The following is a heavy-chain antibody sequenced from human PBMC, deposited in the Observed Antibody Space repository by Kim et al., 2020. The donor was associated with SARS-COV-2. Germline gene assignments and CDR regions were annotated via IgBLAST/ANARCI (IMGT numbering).Heavy chain of an antibody. D-gene: IGHD3-10*01. CDR3: GGWISGSSTQLHY. J-gene: IGHJ4*02. CDR2: ISEADGRTT. Sequence: GGSLRLSCAVSGFTFSSYAMTWVRQPPGKGLEWVSTISEADGRTTFYADSVKGRFTISRDNSKATLFLQMNSLRVDDTAVYYCGGWISGSSTQLHYWGQGTLVTVSS. CDR1: GFTFSSYA. V-gene: IGHV3-23*01.